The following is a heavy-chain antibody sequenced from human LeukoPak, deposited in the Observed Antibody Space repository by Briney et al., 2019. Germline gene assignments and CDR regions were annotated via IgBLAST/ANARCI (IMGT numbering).Heavy chain of an antibody. V-gene: IGHV4-38-2*02. Sequence: PSETLSLTCTVSGYSISSGYYWGWIRQPPGKGLEWIGEIYHSGSTNYNPSLKSRVTISVDKSKNQFSLKLSSVTAADTAVYYCARRRGSGSYSRAPWYFDLWGRGTLATVSS. CDR2: IYHSGST. CDR3: ARRRGSGSYSRAPWYFDL. J-gene: IGHJ2*01. CDR1: GYSISSGYY. D-gene: IGHD3-10*01.